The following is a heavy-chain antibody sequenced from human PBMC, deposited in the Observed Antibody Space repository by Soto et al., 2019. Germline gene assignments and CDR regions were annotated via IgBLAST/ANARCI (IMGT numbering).Heavy chain of an antibody. CDR2: IIPIFDIT. D-gene: IGHD3-22*01. J-gene: IGHJ6*02. V-gene: IGHV1-69*13. Sequence: ASVKVSCKASGGTFRSYYISWVRQAPGQGLEWVGGIIPIFDITNYAQKFQGRVTITADESTSTAYMELSSLGSDDTAVYYCARPDEGGYSANHHYYYAVDVWGQGTTVTVSS. CDR3: ARPDEGGYSANHHYYYAVDV. CDR1: GGTFRSYY.